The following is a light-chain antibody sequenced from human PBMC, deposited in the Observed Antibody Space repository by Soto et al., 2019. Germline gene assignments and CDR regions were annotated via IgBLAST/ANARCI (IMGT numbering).Light chain of an antibody. CDR3: SSYTRSSTPYV. CDR2: EVS. V-gene: IGLV2-14*01. Sequence: QSVLTQPASVSGSPGQSITISCTGTSSDVGDYNYVSWYQQHPGKAPKLMIYEVSNRPSGVSNRFSGSKSGNTASLTISGLQAEDEADYYCSSYTRSSTPYVFGTGTKLTAL. CDR1: SSDVGDYNY. J-gene: IGLJ1*01.